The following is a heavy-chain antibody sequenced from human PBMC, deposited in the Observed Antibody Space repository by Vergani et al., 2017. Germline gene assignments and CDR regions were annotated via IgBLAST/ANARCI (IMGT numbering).Heavy chain of an antibody. Sequence: VQLQESGPGLVKPPGTLPLTCAVSGVSIKSGFWWNWVRQPPGKGLEWIGEIYYTGITNYNSSLKSRVSMAVDTSKNQFSLNLTSVTAADTAMYYCARRSSSYYFDIWGQGVLITVSS. CDR3: ARRSSSYYFDI. CDR1: GVSIKSGFW. V-gene: IGHV4-4*03. CDR2: IYYTGIT. J-gene: IGHJ5*02. D-gene: IGHD3-22*01.